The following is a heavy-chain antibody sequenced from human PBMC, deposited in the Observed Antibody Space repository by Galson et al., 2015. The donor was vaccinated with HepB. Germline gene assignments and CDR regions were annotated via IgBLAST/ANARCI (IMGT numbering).Heavy chain of an antibody. V-gene: IGHV4-59*01. D-gene: IGHD2-15*01. Sequence: ETLSLTCTVSGGSINNYYWSWIRQPPGKGLEWIGYIYYSGSTNYNPSFKRRASMSVDTSKSQFSLKLSSVTAADTAVYYCARSRQLLLLDWFDPWGQGTLVTVSS. CDR1: GGSINNYY. CDR3: ARSRQLLLLDWFDP. CDR2: IYYSGST. J-gene: IGHJ5*02.